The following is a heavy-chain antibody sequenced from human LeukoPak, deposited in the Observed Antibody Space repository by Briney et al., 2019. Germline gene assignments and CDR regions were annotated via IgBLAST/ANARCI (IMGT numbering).Heavy chain of an antibody. Sequence: SETLSLTCTVSGGSISSGSYYWSWIQQPAGKGLEWIGRIYTSGSTNYNPSLKSRVTISVDTSKNQFSLKLSSVTAADTAVYYCARALVDYYDSSGYYHPDWYFDLWGRGTLVTVSS. CDR1: GGSISSGSYY. CDR2: IYTSGST. CDR3: ARALVDYYDSSGYYHPDWYFDL. V-gene: IGHV4-61*02. D-gene: IGHD3-22*01. J-gene: IGHJ2*01.